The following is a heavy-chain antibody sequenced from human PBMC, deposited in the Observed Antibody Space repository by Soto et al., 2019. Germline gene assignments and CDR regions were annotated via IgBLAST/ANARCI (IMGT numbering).Heavy chain of an antibody. Sequence: PGGSLRLSCAASGFTFSSHYMSWVRQAPGKGLEWVATIRPDGGNKYYLDSVKGRFTISRDNSRNTLYLQMNSLRAEDTAVYYCARDVGYCSGGSCSLLPACMDVWGQGTTVTVSS. V-gene: IGHV3-7*01. D-gene: IGHD2-15*01. CDR3: ARDVGYCSGGSCSLLPACMDV. J-gene: IGHJ6*02. CDR2: IRPDGGNK. CDR1: GFTFSSHY.